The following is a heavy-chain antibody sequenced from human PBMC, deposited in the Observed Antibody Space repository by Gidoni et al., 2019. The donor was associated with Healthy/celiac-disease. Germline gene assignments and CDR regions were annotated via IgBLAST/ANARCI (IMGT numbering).Heavy chain of an antibody. J-gene: IGHJ4*02. CDR3: AKEAGEDYYDSSGYSDFDY. Sequence: EVQLLESGGGLVQHGGSVRPSCAASGFTFSSAAMSWVRQAPGTGLEWGSAISGGCGSTYYADSVKGRFTISRDNSKNTLYRQMNSLRAEDTAVYYCAKEAGEDYYDSSGYSDFDYWGQGTLVTVSS. CDR2: ISGGCGST. CDR1: GFTFSSAA. D-gene: IGHD3-22*01. V-gene: IGHV3-23*01.